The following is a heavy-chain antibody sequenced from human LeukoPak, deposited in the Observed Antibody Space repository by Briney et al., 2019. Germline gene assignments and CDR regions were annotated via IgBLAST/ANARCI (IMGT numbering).Heavy chain of an antibody. CDR3: ARDMGYCSSSNCYTYYLDY. J-gene: IGHJ4*02. V-gene: IGHV3-48*03. D-gene: IGHD2-2*01. CDR1: GFTFSRFE. CDR2: ISGSGSSI. Sequence: GGSLRLSCVASGFTFSRFEMNWVRQAPGKGLEWVSYISGSGSSIYYADSVKGRFTISRDNAKNSLYLQMNSLRGEDTAVYYCARDMGYCSSSNCYTYYLDYWGQGTLVTVSS.